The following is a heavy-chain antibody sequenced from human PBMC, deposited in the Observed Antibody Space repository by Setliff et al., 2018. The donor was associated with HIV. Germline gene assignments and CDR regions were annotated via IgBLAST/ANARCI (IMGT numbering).Heavy chain of an antibody. CDR3: ARGGRGGSYEAFEI. D-gene: IGHD1-26*01. CDR2: IYTSGST. Sequence: PSETLSLTCTVSGGSISSGNYYWSWIRQPAGKGLEWIGRIYTSGSTNYNPSLKSRVTISIDTSKNHLSLKLSSVTAADTAVYYCARGGRGGSYEAFEIWGQGTMVTVS. V-gene: IGHV4-61*02. CDR1: GGSISSGNYY. J-gene: IGHJ3*02.